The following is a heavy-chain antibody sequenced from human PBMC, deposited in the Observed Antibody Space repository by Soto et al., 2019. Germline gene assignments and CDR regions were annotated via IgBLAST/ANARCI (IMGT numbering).Heavy chain of an antibody. CDR3: AKAPLGGDSNHYYYYYGMDV. CDR1: GFTFSSYG. CDR2: ISYDGSNK. Sequence: QVQLVESGGGVVQPGRSLRLSCAASGFTFSSYGMHWVRQAPGKGLAWVAVISYDGSNKYYADSVKGRFTISRDNSKNTLYLQMNSLRAEDTAVYYCAKAPLGGDSNHYYYYYGMDVWGQGTTVTVSS. D-gene: IGHD5-18*01. J-gene: IGHJ6*02. V-gene: IGHV3-30*18.